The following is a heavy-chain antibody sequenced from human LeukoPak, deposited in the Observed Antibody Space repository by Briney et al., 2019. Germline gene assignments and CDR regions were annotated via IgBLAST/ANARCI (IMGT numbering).Heavy chain of an antibody. D-gene: IGHD6-19*01. J-gene: IGHJ4*02. V-gene: IGHV3-30*18. Sequence: GGSLRLSCAASGFTFSSFGMHWVRQAPGKGLEWVAVISYDGSYESYADSVKGRFTISRDNSKNTLYLQMNSLRVEDTAVYYCAKDGRRLGWNFDYWGQGTLVTVSS. CDR1: GFTFSSFG. CDR2: ISYDGSYE. CDR3: AKDGRRLGWNFDY.